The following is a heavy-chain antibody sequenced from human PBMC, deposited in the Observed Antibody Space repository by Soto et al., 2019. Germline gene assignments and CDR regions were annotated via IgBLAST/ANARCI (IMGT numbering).Heavy chain of an antibody. D-gene: IGHD3-22*01. CDR1: GGTFSSYA. CDR2: IIPIFGTA. CDR3: AEGLAVVIYGGDYYYGMDV. J-gene: IGHJ6*02. V-gene: IGHV1-69*13. Sequence: ASVKVSCKASGGTFSSYAISWVRQAPGQGLEWMGGIIPIFGTANYAQKFQGRVTITADESTSTAYMELSSLRSEDTPVYYCAEGLAVVIYGGDYYYGMDVWGQGTTVTVSS.